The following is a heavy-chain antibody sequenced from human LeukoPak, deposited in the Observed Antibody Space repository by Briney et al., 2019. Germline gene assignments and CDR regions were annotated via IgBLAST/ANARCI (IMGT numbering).Heavy chain of an antibody. Sequence: SVKVSCKASGGTFISYAISWVRQAPGQGLEWMGGIIPIFGTANYAQKFQGRVTITADESTGTAYMELSSLRSEDTAVYYCARPDEDRGYSYGYNYWGQGTLVTVSS. CDR1: GGTFISYA. D-gene: IGHD5-18*01. J-gene: IGHJ4*02. CDR3: ARPDEDRGYSYGYNY. CDR2: IIPIFGTA. V-gene: IGHV1-69*13.